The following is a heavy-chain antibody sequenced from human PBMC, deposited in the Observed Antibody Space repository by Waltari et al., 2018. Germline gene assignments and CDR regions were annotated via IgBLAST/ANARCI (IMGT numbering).Heavy chain of an antibody. J-gene: IGHJ4*02. CDR1: GGTFSSYA. Sequence: QVQLVQSGAEVKKPGSPVKVSCKASGGTFSSYAISWVRQAPGQGREWMGGIIPILGTANYAQKVQGRVTITTDESTSTAYMELSSLRSEDTAVYYCANGKNPQQLGFDWGQGTRVTVSS. D-gene: IGHD6-13*01. CDR3: ANGKNPQQLGFD. CDR2: IIPILGTA. V-gene: IGHV1-69*05.